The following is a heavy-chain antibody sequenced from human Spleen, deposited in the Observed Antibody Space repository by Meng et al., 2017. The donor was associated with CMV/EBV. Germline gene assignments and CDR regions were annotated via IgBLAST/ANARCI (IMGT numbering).Heavy chain of an antibody. Sequence: SLKISCAASGFTFDDYAMHWVRQAPGKGLEWVSGISWNSGSIGYADSVKGRFTISRDNLKNTLSLQLASLRAEDTAKYFCAKDADCVGGFPDCPSYHYGLDVWAQGTTVTVSS. J-gene: IGHJ6*02. CDR1: GFTFDDYA. D-gene: IGHD2-21*01. CDR3: AKDADCVGGFPDCPSYHYGLDV. V-gene: IGHV3-9*01. CDR2: ISWNSGSI.